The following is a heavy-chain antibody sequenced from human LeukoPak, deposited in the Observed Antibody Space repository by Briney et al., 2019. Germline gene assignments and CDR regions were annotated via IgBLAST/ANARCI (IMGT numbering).Heavy chain of an antibody. CDR3: ASDPFYYDSSGYHN. V-gene: IGHV4-34*01. CDR2: INHSGST. D-gene: IGHD3-22*01. Sequence: SETLSLTCAVYGGSFSGYYWSWIRQPPGKGLEWIGEINHSGSTNYNPSLKSRVTISVDTSKNQFSLKLSSVTAADTAVYYCASDPFYYDSSGYHNWSQGTLVTVSS. J-gene: IGHJ4*02. CDR1: GGSFSGYY.